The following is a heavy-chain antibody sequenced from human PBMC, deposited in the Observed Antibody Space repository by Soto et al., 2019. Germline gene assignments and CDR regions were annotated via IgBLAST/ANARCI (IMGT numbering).Heavy chain of an antibody. V-gene: IGHV5-10-1*01. CDR3: ARRGQLVPGETDCGMDV. CDR1: GYSFTSYW. Sequence: PGESLKISCKGSGYSFTSYWISWVRQMPGKGLEWMGRIDPSDSYTNYSPSFQGHVTISADKSISTAYLQWSSLKASDTAMYYCARRGQLVPGETDCGMDVWGQGTTVTVSS. CDR2: IDPSDSYT. D-gene: IGHD6-6*01. J-gene: IGHJ6*02.